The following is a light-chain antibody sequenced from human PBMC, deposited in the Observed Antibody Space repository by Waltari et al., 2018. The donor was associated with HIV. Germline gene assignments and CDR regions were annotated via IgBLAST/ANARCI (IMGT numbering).Light chain of an antibody. CDR3: QQYNSDFYT. CDR1: QDVNNW. Sequence: DIRMTQSPSTLSASVGDRVTITCRASQDVNNWLAWYQQKSGKAHKLLIYKASILDYGVPSRFSGSASGTRFTLIINGLQPDDFATYYCQQYNSDFYTFGQGTKVE. CDR2: KAS. J-gene: IGKJ2*01. V-gene: IGKV1-5*03.